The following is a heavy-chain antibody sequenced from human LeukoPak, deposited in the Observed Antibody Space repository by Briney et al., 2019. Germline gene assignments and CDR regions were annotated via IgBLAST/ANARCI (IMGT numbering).Heavy chain of an antibody. D-gene: IGHD3-3*01. J-gene: IGHJ4*02. CDR2: IRYDGNNK. CDR1: GFTFSSYR. V-gene: IGHV3-30*02. Sequence: PGGSLRLSCAASGFTFSSYRMDWVRQAPGKGLGWVAFIRYDGNNKYYADCVKGRFPISRDNSNHTLYLQMNSLRAEDTAVYYCAKDSAAGYYDFWSGYYTGYFDYWGQGTLVTVSS. CDR3: AKDSAAGYYDFWSGYYTGYFDY.